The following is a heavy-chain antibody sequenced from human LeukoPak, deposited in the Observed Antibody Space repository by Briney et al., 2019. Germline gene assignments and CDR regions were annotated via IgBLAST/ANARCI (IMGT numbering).Heavy chain of an antibody. V-gene: IGHV1-24*01. Sequence: ASVTVSFKVAGNTLIELCIHWVRQAPGKGFEWMGSFGPADDDNDETVFAQKFQGRVTMTEGPSTDTAHMELNSLTSEDTAVYYCARGEYSYGYDYWGQGTLVTVSS. CDR1: GNTLIELC. CDR2: FGPADDDNDET. CDR3: ARGEYSYGYDY. J-gene: IGHJ4*02. D-gene: IGHD5-18*01.